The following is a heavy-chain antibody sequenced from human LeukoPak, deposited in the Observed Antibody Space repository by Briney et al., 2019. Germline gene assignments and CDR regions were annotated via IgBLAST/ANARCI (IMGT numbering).Heavy chain of an antibody. V-gene: IGHV4-31*03. CDR3: ARENLLSYYLDY. Sequence: SETLSLTCTVSGGSISSGGYYWSWIRQHPGKGLEWIGYIYYSGSTYYNPSLKSRVTISVDTSKNQFSLKLSSVTAADTAVYYCARENLLSYYLDYWGQGTLVTVSS. CDR2: IYYSGST. J-gene: IGHJ4*02. CDR1: GGSISSGGYY. D-gene: IGHD3-10*01.